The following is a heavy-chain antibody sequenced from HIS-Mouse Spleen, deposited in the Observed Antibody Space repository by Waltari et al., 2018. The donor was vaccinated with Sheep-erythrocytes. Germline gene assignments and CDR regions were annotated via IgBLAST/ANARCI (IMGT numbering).Heavy chain of an antibody. V-gene: IGHV3-21*01. J-gene: IGHJ4*02. D-gene: IGHD4-17*01. Sequence: LEWVSSISSSSYIYYADSVKGRFTISRDNAKNSLYLQMNSLRAEDTAVYYCARVAAVTTYYFDYWGQGTLVTVSS. CDR2: ISSSSYI. CDR3: ARVAAVTTYYFDY.